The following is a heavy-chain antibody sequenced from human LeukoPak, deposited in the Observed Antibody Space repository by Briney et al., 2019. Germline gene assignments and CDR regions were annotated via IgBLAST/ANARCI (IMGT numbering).Heavy chain of an antibody. Sequence: HPGGSLRLSCAVSGFTFDDYAMHWVRQVPGKGLEWVSCIRNSDNIGYADSVKGRFTISRDNSKNTLYLQMNSLRAEDTAVYYCAKSSPPPLRYWGQGTLVTVSS. CDR2: IRNSDNI. CDR3: AKSSPPPLRY. V-gene: IGHV3-9*01. CDR1: GFTFDDYA. J-gene: IGHJ4*02.